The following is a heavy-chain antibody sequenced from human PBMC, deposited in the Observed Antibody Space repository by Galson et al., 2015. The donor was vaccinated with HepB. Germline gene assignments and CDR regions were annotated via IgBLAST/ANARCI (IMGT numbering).Heavy chain of an antibody. CDR1: GYTFTSYY. D-gene: IGHD3-10*01. J-gene: IGHJ6*02. V-gene: IGHV1-46*03. CDR2: INPSGGST. Sequence: SVKVSCKASGYTFTSYYMHWVRQAPGQGLEWMGIINPSGGSTSYAQKFQGRVTMTRDTSTSTVYMELSSLRSEDTAVYYCARDLRYYGSGSDPGNYYYYGMDVWGQGTTVTVSS. CDR3: ARDLRYYGSGSDPGNYYYYGMDV.